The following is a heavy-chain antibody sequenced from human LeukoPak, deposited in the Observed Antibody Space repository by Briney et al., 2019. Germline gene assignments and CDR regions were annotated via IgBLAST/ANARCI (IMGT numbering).Heavy chain of an antibody. Sequence: ASVKVSCKASGYTFTSYDINWVRQATGQGREWMGWMNPNSGNTGYAQKFQGRVTMTRNTSISTAYMELSSLRSEDTAVYYCAKRGGPRGNGEYDYWGQGTLVTVSS. V-gene: IGHV1-8*01. CDR3: AKRGGPRGNGEYDY. D-gene: IGHD3-10*01. J-gene: IGHJ4*02. CDR2: MNPNSGNT. CDR1: GYTFTSYD.